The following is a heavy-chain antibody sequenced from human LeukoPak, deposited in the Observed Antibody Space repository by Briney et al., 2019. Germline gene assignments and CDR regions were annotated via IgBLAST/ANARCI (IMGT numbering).Heavy chain of an antibody. V-gene: IGHV3-48*03. CDR2: ISTSGGTM. CDR3: AVSVGASPNYFDY. Sequence: GGSLRLYCGASGFTFITHELNWVRQAPGKGLEWVSYISTSGGTMYYADSVKGRFTISRDNAKNSLYLQMNSLRAEDTAVYYCAVSVGASPNYFDYWGQGTLVTVSS. J-gene: IGHJ4*02. D-gene: IGHD1-26*01. CDR1: GFTFITHE.